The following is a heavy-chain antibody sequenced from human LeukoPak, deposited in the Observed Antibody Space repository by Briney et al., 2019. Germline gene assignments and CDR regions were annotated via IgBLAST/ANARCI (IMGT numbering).Heavy chain of an antibody. CDR1: GFTFGDYS. D-gene: IGHD2-15*01. J-gene: IGHJ4*02. CDR2: IRNKASGGTT. Sequence: GGSLRLSCTASGFTFGDYSMTWFRQAPGKGLEWVSFIRNKASGGTTEHAASVRGRFTTSRDDSKSIAYLQMNSLKTEDTALYYCTRDRIKADFWGPGTLVTVSS. CDR3: TRDRIKADF. V-gene: IGHV3-49*03.